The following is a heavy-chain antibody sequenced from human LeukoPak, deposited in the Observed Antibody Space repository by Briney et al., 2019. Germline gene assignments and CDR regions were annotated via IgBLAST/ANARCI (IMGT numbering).Heavy chain of an antibody. CDR3: ARDTMGPPRGIDY. V-gene: IGHV1-69*06. D-gene: IGHD2-2*01. Sequence: ASVKVSCKASGYTFTSYAMNWVRQAPGQGLEGMGGIIPIFGTANYAQKFQGRVTITADKSTSTAYMELSSLRSEDTAVYYCARDTMGPPRGIDYWGQGTLVTVSS. CDR2: IIPIFGTA. CDR1: GYTFTSYA. J-gene: IGHJ4*02.